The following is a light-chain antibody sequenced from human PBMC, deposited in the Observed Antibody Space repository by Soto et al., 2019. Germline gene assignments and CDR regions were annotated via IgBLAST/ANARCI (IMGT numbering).Light chain of an antibody. CDR2: RNT. CDR1: SSNIGSNT. V-gene: IGLV1-44*01. CDR3: AAWEDRLEGMV. J-gene: IGLJ2*01. Sequence: QSVLTQPPSVSATPGQRVVISCSGSSSNIGSNTVNWYQQFPGTAPQLLFFRNTQRPSGVPDRFSASKSGTSASLAISGLQSRDEADYYCAAWEDRLEGMVFGGGTKLTVL.